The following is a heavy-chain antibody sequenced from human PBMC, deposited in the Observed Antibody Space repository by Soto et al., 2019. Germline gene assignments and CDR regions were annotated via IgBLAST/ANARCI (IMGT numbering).Heavy chain of an antibody. Sequence: GASVKVSCKASGYTFTGYYMHWVRQAPGQGLEWMGWINPNSGGTNYAQKFQGWVTMTRDTSISTAYMELSRLRSDDTAVYYCARCIVVVPAAMGDYYYYGMDVWGQGTTVTVSS. CDR2: INPNSGGT. J-gene: IGHJ6*02. V-gene: IGHV1-2*04. CDR1: GYTFTGYY. D-gene: IGHD2-2*01. CDR3: ARCIVVVPAAMGDYYYYGMDV.